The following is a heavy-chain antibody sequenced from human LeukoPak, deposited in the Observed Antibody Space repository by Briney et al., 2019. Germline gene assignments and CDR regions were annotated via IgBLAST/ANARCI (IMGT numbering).Heavy chain of an antibody. CDR3: AKDLSRAVAADWFDP. CDR1: GFTFSDYF. CDR2: ISGSGDIR. D-gene: IGHD6-19*01. V-gene: IGHV3-11*04. J-gene: IGHJ5*02. Sequence: GGSLRLSCAASGFTFSDYFMSWIRQAPGKGLEWVSYISGSGDIRYYADSVKGRFTISRDNAKNSVFLQMNSLRAEDTAVYYCAKDLSRAVAADWFDPWDQGSLVTVSS.